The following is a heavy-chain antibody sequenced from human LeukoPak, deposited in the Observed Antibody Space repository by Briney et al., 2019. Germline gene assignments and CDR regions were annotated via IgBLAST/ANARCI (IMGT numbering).Heavy chain of an antibody. D-gene: IGHD5-18*01. CDR3: GKTTVGYSSGQKPAWPVDY. CDR1: GFTFGSHA. Sequence: GGSLRLSCEASGFTFGSHAMYWVRQARGKGLEWVEGIFGSGGSPHYADPVKGRFTISRDNSRNTVYLQINSLRAEDTAVYYCGKTTVGYSSGQKPAWPVDYWGQGTLVTVSS. J-gene: IGHJ4*02. V-gene: IGHV3-23*01. CDR2: IFGSGGSP.